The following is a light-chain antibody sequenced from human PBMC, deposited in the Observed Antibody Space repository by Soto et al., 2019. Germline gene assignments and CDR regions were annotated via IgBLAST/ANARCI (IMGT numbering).Light chain of an antibody. CDR1: SSDVGGYNY. V-gene: IGLV2-11*01. J-gene: IGLJ2*01. CDR3: CSYAASAI. CDR2: DVT. Sequence: QSAPTQPRSVSGSPGQSVTISCTGTSSDVGGYNYVSWYQQHPGKAPKLMIYDVTKRPSGVPDRFSGSKSGNTASLTISGLQAEDEADYFCCSYAASAIFGGGTKLTVL.